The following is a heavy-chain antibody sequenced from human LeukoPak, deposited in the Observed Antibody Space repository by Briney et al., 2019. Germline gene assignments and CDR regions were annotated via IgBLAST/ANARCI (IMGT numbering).Heavy chain of an antibody. V-gene: IGHV3-23*01. D-gene: IGHD5-12*01. J-gene: IGHJ4*02. CDR2: IVGRGEEA. CDR1: GFTFSGYA. Sequence: GGSLRLSCAGPGFTFSGYAVTWVRQAPGRGREGVSSIVGRGEEALYADSVKGRFTMSRDNSKNTAWLQMSGLRAEDAAVYYCARGDGRGWLVDYWGQGTLVTVSS. CDR3: ARGDGRGWLVDY.